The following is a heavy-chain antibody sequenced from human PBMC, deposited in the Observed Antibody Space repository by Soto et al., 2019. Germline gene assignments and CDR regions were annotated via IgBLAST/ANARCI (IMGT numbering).Heavy chain of an antibody. D-gene: IGHD6-19*01. CDR3: ARAPGSVAVAGADY. Sequence: GGSLRLSCTASGFTFSRHAMHWVRQAPGKGLEWVAVILYDGGDKYYTDSVKGRITISRDNSKNTLYLQMNTLRLEDTGVYYCARAPGSVAVAGADYWGQGTLVTVSS. CDR1: GFTFSRHA. CDR2: ILYDGGDK. J-gene: IGHJ4*02. V-gene: IGHV3-30-3*01.